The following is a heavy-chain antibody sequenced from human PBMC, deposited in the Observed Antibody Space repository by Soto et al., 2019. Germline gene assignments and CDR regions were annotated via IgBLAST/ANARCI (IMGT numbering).Heavy chain of an antibody. D-gene: IGHD3-3*01. V-gene: IGHV4-59*01. CDR1: GGSISSYY. Sequence: SETLSLTCTVSGGSISSYYWSWIRQPPGKGLEWIGYIYYSGSTNYNPSLKSRVTISVDTSKNQFSLKLSSVTAADTAVYYCAREYYDFSRNKRGDYYGMDVWGQGTTVTVSS. CDR3: AREYYDFSRNKRGDYYGMDV. CDR2: IYYSGST. J-gene: IGHJ6*02.